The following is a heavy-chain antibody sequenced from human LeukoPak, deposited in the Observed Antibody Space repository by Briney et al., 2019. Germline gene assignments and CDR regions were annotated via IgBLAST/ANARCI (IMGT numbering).Heavy chain of an antibody. CDR2: INPNSGGT. D-gene: IGHD6-6*01. V-gene: IGHV1-2*02. J-gene: IGHJ3*02. CDR1: GGTFSSYA. CDR3: ARDSSSCPAI. Sequence: GSSVKVSCKASGGTFSSYAISWVRQAPGQGLEWIGWINPNSGGTNYAQKFQGRVTMTRDTSISTAYMELSRLRSDDTAVYYCARDSSSCPAIWGQGTMVTVSS.